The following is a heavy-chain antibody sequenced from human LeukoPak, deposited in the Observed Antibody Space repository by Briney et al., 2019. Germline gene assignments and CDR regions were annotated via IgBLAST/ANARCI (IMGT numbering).Heavy chain of an antibody. V-gene: IGHV4-34*01. D-gene: IGHD3-10*01. J-gene: IGHJ5*02. Sequence: KPSETLSLTCAVYGGSFSGYYWSWIRQPPGKGLEWIGEINHSGSTNYNPSLKSRVTISVDTSKNQFSLKLSSVTAADTAMYYCARGYGYYLGQFDPWGQGTLVTVSS. CDR2: INHSGST. CDR1: GGSFSGYY. CDR3: ARGYGYYLGQFDP.